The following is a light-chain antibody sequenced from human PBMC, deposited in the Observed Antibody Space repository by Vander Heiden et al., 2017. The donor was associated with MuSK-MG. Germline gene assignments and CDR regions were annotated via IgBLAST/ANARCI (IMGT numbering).Light chain of an antibody. CDR1: QSISSW. V-gene: IGKV1-5*03. Sequence: DIQMTQSPSTLSASVGDRVTITCRASQSISSWLAWYQQKPGKAPKLLIYKASSLESGVPSRFSGSGSGTEFTLTISSLQPDDFATYYCQQDNSSPNTFGQGTKLXIK. CDR3: QQDNSSPNT. CDR2: KAS. J-gene: IGKJ2*01.